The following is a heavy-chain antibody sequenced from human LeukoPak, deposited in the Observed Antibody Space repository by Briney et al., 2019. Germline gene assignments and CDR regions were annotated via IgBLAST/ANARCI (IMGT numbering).Heavy chain of an antibody. CDR1: GFTFSSYG. CDR2: IRYDGSNK. Sequence: QPGGSLRLSCAASGFTFSSYGMHWVRQAPGKGLEWVAFIRYDGSNKYYADSVKGRFTISRDNSKNTLYLQMNSLRAEDTAVYYCASGSTVVPEGRIVQDYWGQGTLVTVSS. D-gene: IGHD4-23*01. CDR3: ASGSTVVPEGRIVQDY. J-gene: IGHJ4*02. V-gene: IGHV3-30*02.